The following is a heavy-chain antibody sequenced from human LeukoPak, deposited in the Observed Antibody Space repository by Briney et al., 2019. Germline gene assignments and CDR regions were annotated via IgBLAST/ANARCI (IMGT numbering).Heavy chain of an antibody. CDR3: ARENYYDSSGYFDY. J-gene: IGHJ4*02. Sequence: GRSLRLSCAASGFTFGSYSMNWVRQAPGKGLEWVSSISSSSSYIYYADSVKGRFTISRDNAKNSLYLQMNSLRAEDTAVYYCARENYYDSSGYFDYWGQGTLVTVSS. CDR1: GFTFGSYS. D-gene: IGHD3-22*01. CDR2: ISSSSSYI. V-gene: IGHV3-21*01.